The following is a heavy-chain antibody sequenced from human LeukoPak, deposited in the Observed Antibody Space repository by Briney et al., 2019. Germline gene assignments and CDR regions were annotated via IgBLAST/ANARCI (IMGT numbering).Heavy chain of an antibody. CDR3: AGERQVTILHSGAFDI. Sequence: GGSLRLSCAASGFTFSTYFMHWVRQAPGKGLEWVADIASDGSHTFYVESVKGRFTISRDNSKNTLYLQMNSLRAEDTAVYFCAGERQVTILHSGAFDIWGQGTMVTVSS. CDR1: GFTFSTYF. CDR2: IASDGSHT. V-gene: IGHV3-30-3*01. D-gene: IGHD2-21*01. J-gene: IGHJ3*02.